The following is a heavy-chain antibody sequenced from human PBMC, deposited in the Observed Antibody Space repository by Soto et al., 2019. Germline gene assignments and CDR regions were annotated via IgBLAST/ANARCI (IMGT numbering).Heavy chain of an antibody. V-gene: IGHV3-21*04. Sequence: LRLSCAASGFTFNTYDMDWVRQAPGKGLEWVSSINKASIYIYYADSVRGRFTISRDNAKNSLYLQMKSLRAEDTAVYYCASGGGQLATTLYYYYDMDIWGQGTTVTVSS. J-gene: IGHJ6*02. CDR3: ASGGGQLATTLYYYYDMDI. D-gene: IGHD6-6*01. CDR1: GFTFNTYD. CDR2: INKASIYI.